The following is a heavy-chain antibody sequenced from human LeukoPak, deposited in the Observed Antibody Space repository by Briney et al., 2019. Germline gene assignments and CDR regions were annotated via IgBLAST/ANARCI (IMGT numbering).Heavy chain of an antibody. Sequence: PGGSLRLSCAASGFIFSSYGMHWVRQAPGKGLEWVADISYDGNYKYYADSVKGRFTISRDNSRNTLYLQMNSLRSEDTAVYYCARAERIAARSGYNWFDPWGQGTLVTVSS. CDR3: ARAERIAARSGYNWFDP. D-gene: IGHD6-6*01. J-gene: IGHJ5*02. CDR1: GFIFSSYG. V-gene: IGHV3-30*03. CDR2: ISYDGNYK.